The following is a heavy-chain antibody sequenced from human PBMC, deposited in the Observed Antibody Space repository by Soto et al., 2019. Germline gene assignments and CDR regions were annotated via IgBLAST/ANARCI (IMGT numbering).Heavy chain of an antibody. V-gene: IGHV3-30-3*01. Sequence: QVQLVESGGGVVQPGRSLRLSCAASGFTFSNYAFDWVRQAPGKGLEWVAVVSYDGSSTYYADSVRGRFTISRDNSKNTLNLQMNSLRPEDTAVYYCARAGDYVWGTYRAYFDYWGQGTLVTVSS. CDR1: GFTFSNYA. D-gene: IGHD3-16*02. J-gene: IGHJ4*02. CDR3: ARAGDYVWGTYRAYFDY. CDR2: VSYDGSST.